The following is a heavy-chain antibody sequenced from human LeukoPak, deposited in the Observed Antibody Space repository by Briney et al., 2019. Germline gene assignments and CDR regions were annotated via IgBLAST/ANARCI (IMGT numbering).Heavy chain of an antibody. Sequence: SETLSLTCTVSGGSISSYYWSWIRQPPGKGLEWIGYIYYSGSTNYNPSLKSRVTISVDTSKNQFSLKLSSVTAADTAVYYCARDSAAASDGMDVWGQGTAVTVSS. CDR1: GGSISSYY. D-gene: IGHD6-13*01. V-gene: IGHV4-59*01. CDR2: IYYSGST. CDR3: ARDSAAASDGMDV. J-gene: IGHJ6*02.